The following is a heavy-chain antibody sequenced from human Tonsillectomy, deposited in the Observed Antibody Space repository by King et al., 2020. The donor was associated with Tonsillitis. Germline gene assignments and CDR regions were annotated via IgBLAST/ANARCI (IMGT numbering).Heavy chain of an antibody. V-gene: IGHV3-53*01. D-gene: IGHD6-13*01. J-gene: IGHJ1*01. CDR3: ARDVAAAGFLWD. Sequence: VQLVESGGGLIQPGGSLRLSCAASGFTISFNYMSWVRQAPGKGLEWVSVIYTGGSTYYADSGKGRFTTSRDNSKNTLSLQMKSLRAEDTAVYYWARDVAAAGFLWDWGQGALVTVSS. CDR2: IYTGGST. CDR1: GFTISFNY.